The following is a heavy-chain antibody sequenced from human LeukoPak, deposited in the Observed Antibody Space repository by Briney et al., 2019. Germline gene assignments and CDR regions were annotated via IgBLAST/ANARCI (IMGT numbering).Heavy chain of an antibody. CDR2: ISAYNGNT. CDR1: GYSLSSNG. J-gene: IGHJ5*02. CDR3: ARSHSQYPWFDP. D-gene: IGHD2-2*01. V-gene: IGHV1-18*01. Sequence: ASVKVSCKASGYSLSSNGISWARQAPGQGLEWMGWISAYNGNTNYAQKLQGRVTMTTDTSTSTAYMELRSLRSDDTAVYYCARSHSQYPWFDPWGQGTLVTVSS.